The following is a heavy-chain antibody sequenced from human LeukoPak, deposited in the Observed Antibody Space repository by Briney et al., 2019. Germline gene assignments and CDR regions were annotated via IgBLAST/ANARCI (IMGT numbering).Heavy chain of an antibody. J-gene: IGHJ4*02. CDR2: IYYSGST. V-gene: IGHV4-59*01. Sequence: SETLSLTCTVSGGSISSYYWSWIRQPPGKGLEWIGYIYYSGSTDYNPSLKGRVTILVDTSKNQFSLKLSSVTAADTAVYYCARDRSGYSSGWYHLAYWGQGTLVTVSS. D-gene: IGHD6-19*01. CDR1: GGSISSYY. CDR3: ARDRSGYSSGWYHLAY.